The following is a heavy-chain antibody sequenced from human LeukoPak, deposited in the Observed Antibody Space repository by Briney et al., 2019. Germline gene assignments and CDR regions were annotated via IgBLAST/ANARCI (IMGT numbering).Heavy chain of an antibody. J-gene: IGHJ5*02. V-gene: IGHV4-39*07. Sequence: PSETLSLTCTVSGGSISSSPYYWGWIRQPPGKGLEWIGSIYYRETTHYSPSLESRVTISVDTSKNQFSLKLASVTAADTAIYYCAKGAGGFSYYNWFDPWGQGTLVTVSS. D-gene: IGHD5-18*01. CDR3: AKGAGGFSYYNWFDP. CDR1: GGSISSSPYY. CDR2: IYYRETT.